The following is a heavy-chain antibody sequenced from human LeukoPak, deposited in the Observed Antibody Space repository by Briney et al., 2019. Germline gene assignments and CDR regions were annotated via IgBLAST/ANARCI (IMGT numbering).Heavy chain of an antibody. CDR1: GGSISSYY. D-gene: IGHD1-26*01. Sequence: ETLSLTCTVSGGSISSYYWSWIRQPAGKGLEWMGIIYPGDSDTRYSPSFQGQVTISAGKSISTAYLQWSSLKASDTAMYYCARLGVGARQGVDYWGQGTLVTVSS. V-gene: IGHV5-51*01. J-gene: IGHJ4*02. CDR2: IYPGDSDT. CDR3: ARLGVGARQGVDY.